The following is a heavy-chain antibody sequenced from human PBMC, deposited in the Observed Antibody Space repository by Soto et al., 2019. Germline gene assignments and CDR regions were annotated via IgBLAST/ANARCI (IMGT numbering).Heavy chain of an antibody. CDR1: GFTFSSYG. V-gene: IGHV3-30*18. Sequence: PGGSLRLSCAASGFTFSSYGMHWVRQAPGKGLEWVAVISHDGSNKLSADSVRGRFTISRDNSKNTLSLQMNTLRAEDTAVYYCAKGGCSSTGCPIDYWGQGTLVTVSS. J-gene: IGHJ4*02. CDR2: ISHDGSNK. D-gene: IGHD2-2*01. CDR3: AKGGCSSTGCPIDY.